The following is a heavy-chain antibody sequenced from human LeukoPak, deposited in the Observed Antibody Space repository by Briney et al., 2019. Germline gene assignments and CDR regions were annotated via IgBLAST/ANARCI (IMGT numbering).Heavy chain of an antibody. D-gene: IGHD3-10*01. J-gene: IGHJ6*03. CDR1: GFTFSRYS. CDR3: ARDSYDSGSPPYMDV. V-gene: IGHV3-21*01. CDR2: ISSSSSYI. Sequence: GGSLRLSCAASGFTFSRYSMNWVRQAPGKGLEWVSSISSSSSYIYYADSLKGRFTISRDNAKNSLYLQMNSLRAEDTAVYYCARDSYDSGSPPYMDVWGKGTTVTVSS.